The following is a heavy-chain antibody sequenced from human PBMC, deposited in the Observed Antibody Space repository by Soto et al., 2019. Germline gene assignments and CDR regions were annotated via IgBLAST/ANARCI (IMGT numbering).Heavy chain of an antibody. D-gene: IGHD2-8*01. CDR2: ISYDGSNK. V-gene: IGHV3-30*04. CDR1: GFTFSSYA. Sequence: QVQLVESGGGVVQPGRSLRLSCAASGFTFSSYAMHWVRQAPGKGLEWVAVISYDGSNKYYADSVKGRFTISRDNSKNTLYLQMNSLRAEDTAVYYCAKDLGLFGVLMVYALDYWGQGTLVTVSS. CDR3: AKDLGLFGVLMVYALDY. J-gene: IGHJ4*02.